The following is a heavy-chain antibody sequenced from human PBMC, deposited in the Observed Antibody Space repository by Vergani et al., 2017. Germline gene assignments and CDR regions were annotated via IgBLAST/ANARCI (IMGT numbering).Heavy chain of an antibody. Sequence: QLHLVESGGGFVKPGGSLRLSCSASGFNISHYYMSWIRQAPGKGLEWVSYFSSSGSTIFHADSVKGRFTISRDSANKSLYLQMTSLKSEDTAMYYCARDVVVTATAGFRDAFDIWGQGTMVTVSS. D-gene: IGHD2-21*02. CDR2: FSSSGSTI. V-gene: IGHV3-11*04. J-gene: IGHJ3*02. CDR3: ARDVVVTATAGFRDAFDI. CDR1: GFNISHYY.